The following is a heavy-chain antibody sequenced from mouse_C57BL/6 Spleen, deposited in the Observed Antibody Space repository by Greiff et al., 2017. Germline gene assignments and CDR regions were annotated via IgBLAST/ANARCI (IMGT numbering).Heavy chain of an antibody. D-gene: IGHD2-1*01. CDR1: GYAFSSSW. J-gene: IGHJ2*01. V-gene: IGHV1-82*01. CDR3: ARVYYGNYDDY. CDR2: IYPGDGDT. Sequence: QVQLQQSGPELVKPGASVKISCKASGYAFSSSWMNWVKQRPGKGLEWIGRIYPGDGDTNYNGKFKGKATLTADKSSSTAYMQLSSLTSEDSAVYFCARVYYGNYDDYWGQGTTLTVSS.